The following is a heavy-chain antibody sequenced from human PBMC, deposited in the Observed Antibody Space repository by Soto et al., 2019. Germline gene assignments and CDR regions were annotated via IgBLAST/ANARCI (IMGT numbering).Heavy chain of an antibody. Sequence: QVQLQESGPGLVKPSETLSLTCTVSGGSINSYYWSWIRQPAGKGLEWIGRIYSGGSTNYNPSLKSRLTVSVDTSKNQFCLKLTSVTAADTAVYYCARGPGGFGDFSLDYWGQGTLVTVSS. V-gene: IGHV4-4*07. CDR3: ARGPGGFGDFSLDY. D-gene: IGHD3-10*01. J-gene: IGHJ4*02. CDR2: IYSGGST. CDR1: GGSINSYY.